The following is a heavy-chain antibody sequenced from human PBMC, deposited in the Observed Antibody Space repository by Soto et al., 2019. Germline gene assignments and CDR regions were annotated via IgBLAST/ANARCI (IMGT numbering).Heavy chain of an antibody. Sequence: QVQLVESGGGVVQPGRSLRLSCAASGFTFSSYAMHWVRQAPGKGLEWVAVISYAGSNKYYADSVKGRFTISRDNSKNTLYLQMNSLRAEDTAVYYCARAHCISTSCYDNWFDPWGQGTLVTVSS. CDR2: ISYAGSNK. CDR1: GFTFSSYA. J-gene: IGHJ5*02. CDR3: ARAHCISTSCYDNWFDP. D-gene: IGHD2-2*01. V-gene: IGHV3-30-3*01.